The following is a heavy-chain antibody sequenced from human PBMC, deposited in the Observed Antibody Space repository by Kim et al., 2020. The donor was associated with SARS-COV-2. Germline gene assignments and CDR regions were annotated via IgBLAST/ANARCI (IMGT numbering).Heavy chain of an antibody. CDR3: ARGRYAAARAYYGMDV. J-gene: IGHJ6*02. CDR1: GGSISSGDYY. Sequence: SETLSLTCTVSGGSISSGDYYWSWIRQPPGKGLEWIGYIYYSGSTYYNPSLKSRVTISVDTSKNQFSLKLSSVTAADTAVYYCARGRYAAARAYYGMDVWGQGTTVTVSS. D-gene: IGHD6-6*01. CDR2: IYYSGST. V-gene: IGHV4-30-4*01.